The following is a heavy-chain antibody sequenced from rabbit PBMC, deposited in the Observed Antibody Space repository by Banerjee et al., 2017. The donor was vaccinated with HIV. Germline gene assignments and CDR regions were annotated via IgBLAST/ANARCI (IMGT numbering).Heavy chain of an antibody. CDR2: IGTSGGDT. J-gene: IGHJ3*01. Sequence: QSLEESGGDLVKPEGSLTLTCTASGIDFSSYYYMCWVRQAPGKGLEWIACIGTSGGDTYYASWAKGRFTISKISSTTVTLQMTSLTAADTATYFCARDGAYVGVVFVPRLDLWGQGTLVTVS. V-gene: IGHV1S40*01. CDR1: GIDFSSYYY. CDR3: ARDGAYVGVVFVPRLDL. D-gene: IGHD6-1*01.